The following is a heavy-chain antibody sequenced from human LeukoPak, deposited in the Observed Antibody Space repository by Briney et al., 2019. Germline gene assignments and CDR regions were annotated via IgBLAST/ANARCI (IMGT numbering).Heavy chain of an antibody. D-gene: IGHD1-1*01. CDR3: ARSPRYNWNDVSAFDI. J-gene: IGHJ3*02. CDR1: GFTFSIYW. V-gene: IGHV3-7*01. Sequence: GGSLRLSCAASGFTFSIYWMIWVRQAPGKGLECVANIKQDGSEKYYVDSVKGRFTISRDNDKNSLYLQMNSLRAEDTAVYYCARSPRYNWNDVSAFDIWGQGTMVTVSS. CDR2: IKQDGSEK.